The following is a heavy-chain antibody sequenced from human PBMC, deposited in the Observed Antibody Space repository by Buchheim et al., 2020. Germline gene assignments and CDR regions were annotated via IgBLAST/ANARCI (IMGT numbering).Heavy chain of an antibody. CDR2: ISYDGRNK. CDR1: GFTFSSYG. V-gene: IGHV3-30*18. J-gene: IGHJ6*02. Sequence: QVQLVESGGGVVQPGRSLRLSCAASGFTFSSYGMHWVRQAPGKGLEWVAVISYDGRNKYYADSVKCRFTISRDNSTNQLSLQMNSLRAEDTAVYYCAKGFSYALYYYGMDVWGQGTT. D-gene: IGHD3-16*01. CDR3: AKGFSYALYYYGMDV.